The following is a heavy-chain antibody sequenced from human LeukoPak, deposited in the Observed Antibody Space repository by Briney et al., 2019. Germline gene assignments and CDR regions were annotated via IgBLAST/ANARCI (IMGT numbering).Heavy chain of an antibody. V-gene: IGHV3-48*01. Sequence: GGFLRLSCAASGFTFSSYSMNWVRQAPGKGLEWVSYISSSSSTIYYADSVKGRFTISRDNAKNSLYLQMNSLRAEDTAVYYCARSPRSGYYYPNAFDIWGQGTMVTVSS. CDR2: ISSSSSTI. D-gene: IGHD3-22*01. CDR3: ARSPRSGYYYPNAFDI. CDR1: GFTFSSYS. J-gene: IGHJ3*02.